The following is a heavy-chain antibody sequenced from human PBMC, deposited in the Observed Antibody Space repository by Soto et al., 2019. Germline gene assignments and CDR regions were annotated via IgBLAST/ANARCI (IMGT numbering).Heavy chain of an antibody. CDR3: VRRCGRTFDY. CDR1: GGSISSYY. Sequence: SETLSLTCTVSGGSISSYYWSWIRQPPGKGLEWIGYIYYSGSTNYSPSLKSRVTISVDTSKNQFSLKLSSVTAADTAVYYCVRRCGRTFDYWGQGTLVTVSS. J-gene: IGHJ4*02. V-gene: IGHV4-59*08. D-gene: IGHD2-15*01. CDR2: IYYSGST.